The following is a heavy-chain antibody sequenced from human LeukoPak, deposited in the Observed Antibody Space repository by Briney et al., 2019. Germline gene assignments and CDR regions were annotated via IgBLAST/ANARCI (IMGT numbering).Heavy chain of an antibody. J-gene: IGHJ4*02. CDR2: ISWNSGSI. CDR3: AGNSGY. Sequence: GGSLRLSCAASGFTFDDYAMHWVRQAPGKGLEWVSGISWNSGSIGYADSVKGRFTISRDNAKNSPYLQMNSLRAEDTALYYCAGNSGYWGQGTLVTVSS. CDR1: GFTFDDYA. V-gene: IGHV3-9*01.